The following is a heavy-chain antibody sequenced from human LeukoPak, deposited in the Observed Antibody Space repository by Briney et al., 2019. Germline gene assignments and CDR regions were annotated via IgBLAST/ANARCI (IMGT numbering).Heavy chain of an antibody. CDR3: ARGDDSGYYDYFDY. CDR2: IYTGGNT. Sequence: GGSLRLSCAASGFTVDSNYLSWVRQAPGKGLEWVSTIYTGGNTYYAASVKGRSTISRDFSKNTVFLHMNSLRAEDTAMYYCARGDDSGYYDYFDYWGQGALVTVSS. D-gene: IGHD3-22*01. CDR1: GFTVDSNY. V-gene: IGHV3-53*01. J-gene: IGHJ4*02.